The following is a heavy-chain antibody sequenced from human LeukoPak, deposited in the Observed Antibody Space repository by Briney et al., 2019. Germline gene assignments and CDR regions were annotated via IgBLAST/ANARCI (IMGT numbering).Heavy chain of an antibody. CDR3: ARGRRYYGSGVYYYYYYGMDV. Sequence: PSETLSLTCTVSGGSISSYYWSWIRQPPGKGLEWIGEINHSGSPNYNPSLKSRVTISVDTSKNQFSLKLSSVTAADTAVYYCARGRRYYGSGVYYYYYYGMDVWGQGTTVTVSS. CDR2: INHSGSP. J-gene: IGHJ6*02. V-gene: IGHV4-34*01. D-gene: IGHD3-10*01. CDR1: GGSISSYY.